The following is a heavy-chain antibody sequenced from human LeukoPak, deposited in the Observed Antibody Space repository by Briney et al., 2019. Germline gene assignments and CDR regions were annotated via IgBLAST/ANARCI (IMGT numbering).Heavy chain of an antibody. D-gene: IGHD3-22*01. CDR2: IRSKANSYAT. J-gene: IGHJ4*02. CDR3: TRLGYYDSSGYYTDY. CDR1: GFTFSGSA. V-gene: IGHV3-73*01. Sequence: GGSLRLSCAASGFTFSGSAMHWVRQASGKGLEWVGRIRSKANSYATAYAASVKGRFTISRDDSKNTAYLQMNSLKTEDTAVYYCTRLGYYDSSGYYTDYWGQGTLVAVSS.